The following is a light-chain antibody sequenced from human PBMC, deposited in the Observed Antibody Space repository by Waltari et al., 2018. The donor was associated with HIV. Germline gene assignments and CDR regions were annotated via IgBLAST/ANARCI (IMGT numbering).Light chain of an antibody. Sequence: QSALTQSASVSGSPGQSITISCTGTSSDVGSYNLVSWYQHHPGKAPKLLIYAVNKRPSGVSNRFSGSKSGNTASLTISGLQAEDEADYYCCSYAGSSTSVVFGGGTKLTVL. CDR2: AVN. J-gene: IGLJ2*01. CDR1: SSDVGSYNL. V-gene: IGLV2-23*02. CDR3: CSYAGSSTSVV.